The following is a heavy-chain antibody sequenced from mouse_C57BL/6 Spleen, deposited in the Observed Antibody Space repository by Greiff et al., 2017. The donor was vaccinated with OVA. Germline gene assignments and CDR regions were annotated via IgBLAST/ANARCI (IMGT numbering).Heavy chain of an antibody. V-gene: IGHV14-2*01. CDR3: ASERREGSWFAY. CDR1: GFNIKDYY. D-gene: IGHD2-12*01. Sequence: VQLKESGAELVKPGASVKLSCTASGFNIKDYYMHWVKQRTEQGLEWIGRIDPEDGETKYAPKFQGKATITADTSSNTAYLQLSSLTSEDTAVYYCASERREGSWFAYWGQGTLVTVSA. J-gene: IGHJ3*01. CDR2: IDPEDGET.